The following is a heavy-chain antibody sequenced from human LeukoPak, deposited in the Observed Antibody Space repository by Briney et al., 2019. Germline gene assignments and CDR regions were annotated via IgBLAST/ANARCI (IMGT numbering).Heavy chain of an antibody. Sequence: GGSLRLSCAASGFTFSSYAMRWVRQAPGKGLEWVSAISGSGGSTYYADSVKGRFTISRDNSKNTLYLQMNSLRAEDTAVYYCAKHDILTGYFHDAFDIWGQGTMVTVSS. CDR2: ISGSGGST. CDR1: GFTFSSYA. D-gene: IGHD3-9*01. V-gene: IGHV3-23*01. CDR3: AKHDILTGYFHDAFDI. J-gene: IGHJ3*02.